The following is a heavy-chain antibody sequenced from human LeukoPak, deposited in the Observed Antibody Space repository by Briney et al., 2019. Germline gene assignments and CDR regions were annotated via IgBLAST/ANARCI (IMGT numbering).Heavy chain of an antibody. J-gene: IGHJ4*02. Sequence: ASVKVSCKASGYTFTSYGISWVRQAPGQGLEWMGWISAYNGNTNYAQKLQGRVTMTTDTSTSTAYMELRSLRSEDTAVYYCARGPAGSGSYYVGVDYWGQGTLVTVSS. CDR1: GYTFTSYG. CDR3: ARGPAGSGSYYVGVDY. V-gene: IGHV1-18*01. D-gene: IGHD1-26*01. CDR2: ISAYNGNT.